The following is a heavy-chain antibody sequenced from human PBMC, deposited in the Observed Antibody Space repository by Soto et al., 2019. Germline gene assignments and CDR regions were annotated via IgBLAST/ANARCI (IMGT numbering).Heavy chain of an antibody. CDR3: ARGGDIVLVPAAIRGLGGGYGMDV. CDR2: INSDGSST. Sequence: PGGSLRLSCAASGFTFSSYWMHWVRQAPGKGLVWVSRINSDGSSTSYADSVKGRFTISRDNAKNTLYLQMNSLRAEDTAVYYCARGGDIVLVPAAIRGLGGGYGMDVWGQGTTVTVSS. V-gene: IGHV3-74*01. D-gene: IGHD2-2*01. J-gene: IGHJ6*02. CDR1: GFTFSSYW.